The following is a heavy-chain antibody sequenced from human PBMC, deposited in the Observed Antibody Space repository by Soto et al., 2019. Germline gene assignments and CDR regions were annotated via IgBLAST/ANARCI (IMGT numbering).Heavy chain of an antibody. Sequence: ASVKVSCKASGYTFTSYAMHWVRQAPGQRLEWMGWINAGNGNTKYSQKFQGRVTITRDTSASTAYMELSSLRSEDTAAYYCARSDSSSPVRFDPWGQGTLVTVSS. CDR2: INAGNGNT. J-gene: IGHJ5*02. V-gene: IGHV1-3*01. CDR3: ARSDSSSPVRFDP. D-gene: IGHD6-13*01. CDR1: GYTFTSYA.